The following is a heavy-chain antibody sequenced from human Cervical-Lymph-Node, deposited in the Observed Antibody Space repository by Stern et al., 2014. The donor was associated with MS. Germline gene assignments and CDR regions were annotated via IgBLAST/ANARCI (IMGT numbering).Heavy chain of an antibody. D-gene: IGHD3-3*01. J-gene: IGHJ6*02. Sequence: QVQLVQSGAEVKKPGASVKVSCKASGYTFTSYAMHWGRQAPGQRLEWMGWINAGNGNTKYSQKFQGRVTITRDTSASTAYMELSSLRSEDTAVYYCARGNYDFWSGYYNHSYYYYGMDVWGQGTTVTVSS. CDR1: GYTFTSYA. CDR2: INAGNGNT. CDR3: ARGNYDFWSGYYNHSYYYYGMDV. V-gene: IGHV1-3*01.